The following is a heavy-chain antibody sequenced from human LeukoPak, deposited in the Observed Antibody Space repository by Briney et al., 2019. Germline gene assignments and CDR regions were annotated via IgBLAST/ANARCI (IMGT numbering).Heavy chain of an antibody. CDR1: GGSFSGYY. J-gene: IGHJ4*02. CDR3: AGSGSYYTSDY. D-gene: IGHD3-10*01. V-gene: IGHV4-34*01. CDR2: INHSGST. Sequence: SETLSLTCAVYGGSFSGYYWSWIRQPPGKGLEWIGEINHSGSTNYNPSLKSRVTISVGTSKNQFSLKLSSVTAADTAVYYCAGSGSYYTSDYWGQGTLVTVSS.